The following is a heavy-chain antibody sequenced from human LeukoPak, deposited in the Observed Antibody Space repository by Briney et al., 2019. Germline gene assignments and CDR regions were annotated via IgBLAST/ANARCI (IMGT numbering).Heavy chain of an antibody. D-gene: IGHD5-24*01. V-gene: IGHV3-66*01. CDR1: GFTVSSNY. CDR3: AREERDGYNYNAFDI. CDR2: IYSGGST. J-gene: IGHJ3*02. Sequence: GGSLRLSCAASGFTVSSNYMSWVRQAPGKGLEWVSVIYSGGSTYYADSVKGRFTISRDNSKNTLYLQMNGLRAEDTAVYYCAREERDGYNYNAFDIWGQGTMVTVSS.